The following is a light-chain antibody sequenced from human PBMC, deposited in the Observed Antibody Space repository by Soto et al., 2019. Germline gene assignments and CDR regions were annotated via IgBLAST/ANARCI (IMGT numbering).Light chain of an antibody. CDR3: QAWDSGTVV. V-gene: IGLV3-1*01. J-gene: IGLJ2*01. CDR2: QDS. CDR1: KLGDKY. Sequence: SSELTQPPSVSVSPGQTASITCSGDKLGDKYACWYQQKPGQSPVLVIYQDSKRPSGIPERFSGSNSGNTATLTISGTQAMDEADYYCQAWDSGTVVFGGGTKVTVL.